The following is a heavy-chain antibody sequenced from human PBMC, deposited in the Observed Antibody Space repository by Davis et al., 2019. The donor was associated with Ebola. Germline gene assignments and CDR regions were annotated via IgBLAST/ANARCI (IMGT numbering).Heavy chain of an antibody. CDR1: GGSFSSYA. CDR2: IIPIFGTA. J-gene: IGHJ5*02. D-gene: IGHD3-22*01. CDR3: ARMVEYYDSSGYYDNWFDP. Sequence: SVTVSCKASGGSFSSYAISWVRQAPGQGLEWMGGIIPIFGTANYAQKFQGRVTITADKSTSTAYMELSSLRSEDTAVYYCARMVEYYDSSGYYDNWFDPWGQGTLVTVSS. V-gene: IGHV1-69*06.